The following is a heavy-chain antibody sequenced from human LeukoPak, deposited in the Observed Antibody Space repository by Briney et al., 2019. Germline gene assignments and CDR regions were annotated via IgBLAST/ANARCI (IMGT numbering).Heavy chain of an antibody. CDR2: IKQDGSEK. J-gene: IGHJ5*02. V-gene: IGHV3-7*01. Sequence: GGSLRLSCAVSGFTFSDYYMNWIRQAPGKGLEWVANIKQDGSEKYYVDSVKGRFTTSRDSAKNSLYLQMNSLRAEDTAVYYCARDTLNSSSWYESYNWFDPWGQGTLVTVSS. CDR3: ARDTLNSSSWYESYNWFDP. CDR1: GFTFSDYY. D-gene: IGHD6-13*01.